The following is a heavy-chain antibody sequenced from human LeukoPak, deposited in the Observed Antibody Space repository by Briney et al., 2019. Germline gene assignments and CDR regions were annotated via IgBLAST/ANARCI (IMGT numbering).Heavy chain of an antibody. D-gene: IGHD2-2*01. Sequence: KPSETLSLTCAVYGGSFSGYYWSWIRQPPGKGLEWIGEINHSGSTNYNPSLKSRVTISVDTSKNQFSLKLSSVTAADTAVYYCARDFLECSCASCLNWFDPWGQGTLVTVSS. V-gene: IGHV4-34*01. J-gene: IGHJ5*02. CDR2: INHSGST. CDR1: GGSFSGYY. CDR3: ARDFLECSCASCLNWFDP.